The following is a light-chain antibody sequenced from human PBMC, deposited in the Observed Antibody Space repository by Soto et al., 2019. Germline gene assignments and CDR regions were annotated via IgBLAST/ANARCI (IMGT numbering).Light chain of an antibody. CDR1: SSNIGAGYY. CDR2: GNS. V-gene: IGLV1-40*01. Sequence: QSVLTQPPSVCGSPGQRVTISCTGISSNIGAGYYVHWYQQLPGTAPKLLIYGNSNRPSGVPDRFSGSKSATLASLAITGLQAEDEADYYCQSYGRSLSGVVFGGGTKLTVL. CDR3: QSYGRSLSGVV. J-gene: IGLJ2*01.